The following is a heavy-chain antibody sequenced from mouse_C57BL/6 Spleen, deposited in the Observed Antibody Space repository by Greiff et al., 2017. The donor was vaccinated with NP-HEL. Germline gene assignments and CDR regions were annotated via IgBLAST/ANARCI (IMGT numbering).Heavy chain of an antibody. Sequence: EVMLVESEGGLVQPGRSMKLSCTASGFTFSDYYMAWVRQVPEKGLEWVANINYDGSSTYYLDSLKSRFIISRDNAKNILYLQMSSLKSEDTATYYCARGALYYAMDYWGQGTSVTVSS. J-gene: IGHJ4*01. CDR2: INYDGSST. CDR1: GFTFSDYY. V-gene: IGHV5-16*01. CDR3: ARGALYYAMDY.